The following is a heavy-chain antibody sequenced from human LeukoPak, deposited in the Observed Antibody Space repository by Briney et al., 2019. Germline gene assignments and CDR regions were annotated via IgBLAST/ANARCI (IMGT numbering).Heavy chain of an antibody. Sequence: ASVKVSCKASGYTFTSYGISWVRQAPGQGLEWMGWISAYNGNTNYAQKLQGRVTMTTDTSTSTAYMELRSLRSDDTAVYCCARQDYYDSSGYYQSYYYYGMDVWGQGTTVTVSS. CDR1: GYTFTSYG. J-gene: IGHJ6*02. CDR2: ISAYNGNT. V-gene: IGHV1-18*01. CDR3: ARQDYYDSSGYYQSYYYYGMDV. D-gene: IGHD3-22*01.